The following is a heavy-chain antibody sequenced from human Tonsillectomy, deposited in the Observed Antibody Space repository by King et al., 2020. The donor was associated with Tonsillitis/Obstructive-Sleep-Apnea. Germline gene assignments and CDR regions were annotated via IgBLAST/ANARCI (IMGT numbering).Heavy chain of an antibody. CDR2: IWFDGSKK. J-gene: IGHJ4*02. CDR3: ARAREVNFDH. Sequence: QVQLVESGGGVVQPGRSLRLSCAVSGFTFRTYGMHWVRQAPGKGLEWVAVIWFDGSKKYYADSVKGRFTVSRDNSKNTLYLQMNSLRAEDTAVYYCARAREVNFDHWGQGTLVTVSS. CDR1: GFTFRTYG. D-gene: IGHD3-3*01. V-gene: IGHV3-33*01.